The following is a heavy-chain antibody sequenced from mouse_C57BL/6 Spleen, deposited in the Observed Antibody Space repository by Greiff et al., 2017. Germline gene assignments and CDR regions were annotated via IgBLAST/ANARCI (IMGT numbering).Heavy chain of an antibody. V-gene: IGHV1-74*01. CDR3: ALLRPLTALDFDV. J-gene: IGHJ1*03. CDR1: GYTFTSYW. Sequence: QVQLQQPGAELVKPGASVKVSCKASGYTFTSYWMHWVKQRPGQGLEWIGRIHPSDSDTNYNQKFKGKATLTVDKSSSTAYMQLSSLTSEDSAVYYCALLRPLTALDFDVWGTGTTVTVSS. CDR2: IHPSDSDT. D-gene: IGHD1-2*01.